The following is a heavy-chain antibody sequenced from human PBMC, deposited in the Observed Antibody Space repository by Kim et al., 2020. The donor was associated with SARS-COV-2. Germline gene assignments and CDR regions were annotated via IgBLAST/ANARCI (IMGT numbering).Heavy chain of an antibody. D-gene: IGHD6-13*01. CDR3: AIVPYSSSYNYYGMDV. CDR2: ISSSCSTI. Sequence: GGSLRLSCAASGFTFSSYEMNWVRQAPGKGLEWVSYISSSCSTIYYADSVKGRLTISRDNAKNSLYLQMHSLRAEDTAVYYCAIVPYSSSYNYYGMDVWGQRTTVTVS. V-gene: IGHV3-48*03. CDR1: GFTFSSYE. J-gene: IGHJ6*02.